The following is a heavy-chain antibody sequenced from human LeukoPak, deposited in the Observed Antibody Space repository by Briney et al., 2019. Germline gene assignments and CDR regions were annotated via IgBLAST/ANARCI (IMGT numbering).Heavy chain of an antibody. D-gene: IGHD3-10*01. J-gene: IGHJ3*02. V-gene: IGHV4-59*12. CDR1: GGSISSYY. CDR2: IYYSGST. CDR3: ARVGGIPLGAFDI. Sequence: SETLSLTCTVSGGSISSYYWSWIRQPPGKGLEWIGYIYYSGSTNYNPSLKSRVTMPVDTSKNQFSLKLTSVTAADTAVYYCARVGGIPLGAFDIWGQGTTVTVSP.